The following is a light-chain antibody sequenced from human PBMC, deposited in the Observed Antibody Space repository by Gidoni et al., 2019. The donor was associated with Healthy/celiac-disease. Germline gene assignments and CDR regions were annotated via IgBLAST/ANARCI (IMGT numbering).Light chain of an antibody. V-gene: IGKV1-39*01. Sequence: DIQMTQSPSSLSASVGDRVTITCRASQSISSYLNGYQQKPGKAPKLLIYAASSLQSGVPSRFSGSGSVTDFTLTISSLQPEDFATYYCQQSYSTLPTFGGGTKVEIK. CDR1: QSISSY. CDR3: QQSYSTLPT. J-gene: IGKJ4*01. CDR2: AAS.